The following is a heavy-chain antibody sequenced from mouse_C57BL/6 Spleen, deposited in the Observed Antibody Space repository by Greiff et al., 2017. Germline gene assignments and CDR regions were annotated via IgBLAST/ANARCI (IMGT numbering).Heavy chain of an antibody. V-gene: IGHV1-64*01. CDR2: IHPNSGST. CDR3: ASGRAQATCGAWFAY. Sequence: VQLQQPGAELVKPGASVKLSCKASGYTFTSYWMHWVKQRPGQGLEWIGMIHPNSGSTNYNEKFKSKATLTVATSSSTANMQLSSLTSEAAAVYFCASGRAQATCGAWFAYWGQGTLVTVSA. J-gene: IGHJ3*01. D-gene: IGHD3-2*02. CDR1: GYTFTSYW.